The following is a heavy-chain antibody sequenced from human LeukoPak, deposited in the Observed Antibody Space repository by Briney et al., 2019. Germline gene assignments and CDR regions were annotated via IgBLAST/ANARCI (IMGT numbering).Heavy chain of an antibody. J-gene: IGHJ4*02. V-gene: IGHV1-46*01. CDR1: GYTFTSYY. CDR3: ARDPDILTGYPLYSFDY. CDR2: INPSGGST. D-gene: IGHD3-9*01. Sequence: ASVKVSCKASGYTFTSYYMHWVRQAPGQGLEWMGIINPSGGSTSYAQKFQGRVTMTRDMSTSTFYMEVSSLRSEDTAVYYCARDPDILTGYPLYSFDYWGLGTLVTVSS.